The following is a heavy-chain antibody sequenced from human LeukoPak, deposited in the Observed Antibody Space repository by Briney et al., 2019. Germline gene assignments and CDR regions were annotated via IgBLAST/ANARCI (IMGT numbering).Heavy chain of an antibody. CDR3: ARGDEYDVSGSNRHQKFDY. V-gene: IGHV4-34*01. Sequence: PSETLSLTCAVYGGSFSGYYWSWLRQPPGKGLEWIGEINHSGSTNYNPSLKSRVTISVDTSKNQFSLKLSSVTAADTAVYYCARGDEYDVSGSNRHQKFDYWGQGTLVSVSS. D-gene: IGHD1-14*01. J-gene: IGHJ4*02. CDR1: GGSFSGYY. CDR2: INHSGST.